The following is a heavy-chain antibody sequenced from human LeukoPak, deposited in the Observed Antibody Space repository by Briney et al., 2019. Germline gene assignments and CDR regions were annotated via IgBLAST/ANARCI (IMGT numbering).Heavy chain of an antibody. Sequence: SETLSLTCTVSGDSTSSGSSYWSWFRHPPGKDLEWIGYIYYSGSTNYNPSLKSRVTISVDTSKNQFSLKLSSVTAADTAVYYCARGRGAARRRAFDIWGQGTMVTVSS. V-gene: IGHV4-61*01. CDR3: ARGRGAARRRAFDI. CDR1: GDSTSSGSSY. J-gene: IGHJ3*02. D-gene: IGHD6-6*01. CDR2: IYYSGST.